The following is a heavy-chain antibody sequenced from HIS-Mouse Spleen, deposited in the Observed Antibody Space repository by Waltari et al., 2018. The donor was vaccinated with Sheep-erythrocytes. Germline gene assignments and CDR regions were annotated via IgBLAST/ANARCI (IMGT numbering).Heavy chain of an antibody. D-gene: IGHD1-26*01. CDR2: IIPIIGIA. J-gene: IGHJ4*02. Sequence: QVQLVQSGAEVKKPGSSVKVSCQASGGTFSSYAISGVRQAPGQGLEWMGRIIPIIGIANYAQKFQGRVTITADKSASTAYMELSSLRSEDTAVYYCAQTGATTPHFDYWGQGTLVTVSS. CDR1: GGTFSSYA. CDR3: AQTGATTPHFDY. V-gene: IGHV1-69*04.